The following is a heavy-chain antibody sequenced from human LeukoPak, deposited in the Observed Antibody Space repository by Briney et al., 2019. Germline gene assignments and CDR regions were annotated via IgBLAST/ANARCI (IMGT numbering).Heavy chain of an antibody. CDR1: ELRFSNYG. D-gene: IGHD5-24*01. J-gene: IGHJ4*02. CDR2: ISGDGGTT. V-gene: IGHV3-23*01. CDR3: ARWLELMRNFDW. Sequence: GGSLRLSCVASELRFSNYGMSWVRQAPGKGLEWVSSISGDGGTTYYADSVKGRFTISRDNSKNTLSLQMSSLRAEDTAVYYCARWLELMRNFDWWGQGTLVTVSS.